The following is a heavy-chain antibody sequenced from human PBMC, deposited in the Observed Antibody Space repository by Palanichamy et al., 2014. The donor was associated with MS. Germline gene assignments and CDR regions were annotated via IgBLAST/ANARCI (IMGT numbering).Heavy chain of an antibody. CDR1: GFAMSGFW. Sequence: EVQLVASGGGLVQPGGSLRLSCTASGFAMSGFWMHWVRQVPGKGLEWVSRNKYDGTTSTYADSVRGRFTVSRDNARNTLYLQLSSLRAEDTGTYYCAKDDYCSFWGQGTLVTVSS. V-gene: IGHV3-74*01. CDR3: AKDDYCSF. D-gene: IGHD2-21*01. J-gene: IGHJ4*02. CDR2: NKYDGTTS.